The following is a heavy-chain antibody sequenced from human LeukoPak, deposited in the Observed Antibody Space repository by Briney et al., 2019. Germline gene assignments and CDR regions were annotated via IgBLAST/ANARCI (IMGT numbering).Heavy chain of an antibody. J-gene: IGHJ4*02. V-gene: IGHV3-21*01. CDR1: GFTFSSYS. CDR3: ARDGNGYCSGGTCYSCPDY. Sequence: GGSLRLSCAASGFTFSSYSMNWVRQAPGKGLEWISSISSRSSYIYYADSVKGRFTISRDNAKNSLYLQMNSLRAEDTAVYYCARDGNGYCSGGTCYSCPDYWSQGTLVTVSS. D-gene: IGHD2-15*01. CDR2: ISSRSSYI.